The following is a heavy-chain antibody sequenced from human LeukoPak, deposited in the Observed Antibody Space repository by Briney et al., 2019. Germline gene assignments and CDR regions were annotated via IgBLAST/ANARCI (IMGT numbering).Heavy chain of an antibody. Sequence: SETLSLTCTVSGGSISSSSYYWGWIRQPPGKGLEWIGSISYSGSTYYNPSLKSRVTISVDTSKNQLSLKLGSVTAADTAVYYCARHYRRTTSGWPPSDYWGQGTLVTVSS. V-gene: IGHV4-39*01. CDR1: GGSISSSSYY. CDR2: ISYSGST. D-gene: IGHD6-19*01. CDR3: ARHYRRTTSGWPPSDY. J-gene: IGHJ4*02.